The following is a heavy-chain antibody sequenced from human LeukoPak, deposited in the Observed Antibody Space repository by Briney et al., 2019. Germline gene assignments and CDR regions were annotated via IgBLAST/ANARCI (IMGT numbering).Heavy chain of an antibody. CDR1: GYTFTGYY. Sequence: AAVKVCCKASGYTFTGYYMHWVRQAPGQGLEWMGRINPNSGGTNYAQKFQGRVTMTRDTSISTAYMELSRLRSDDTAVYYCARGPYGDYPEDYWGQGTLVTVSS. V-gene: IGHV1-2*06. J-gene: IGHJ4*02. CDR3: ARGPYGDYPEDY. D-gene: IGHD4-17*01. CDR2: INPNSGGT.